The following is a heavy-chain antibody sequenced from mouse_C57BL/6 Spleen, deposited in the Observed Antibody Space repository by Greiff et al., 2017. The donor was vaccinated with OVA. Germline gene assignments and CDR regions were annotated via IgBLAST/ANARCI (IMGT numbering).Heavy chain of an antibody. V-gene: IGHV1-80*01. CDR3: AGIVDYYAMDY. Sequence: VQLQQSGAELVKPGASVKISCKASGYAFSSYWMNWVKQRPGKGREWIGQIYPGDGDTNYNGKFKGKATLTADKSSSTAYMQLSSLTSEDSAVYFCAGIVDYYAMDYWGQGTSVTVSS. J-gene: IGHJ4*01. CDR1: GYAFSSYW. CDR2: IYPGDGDT.